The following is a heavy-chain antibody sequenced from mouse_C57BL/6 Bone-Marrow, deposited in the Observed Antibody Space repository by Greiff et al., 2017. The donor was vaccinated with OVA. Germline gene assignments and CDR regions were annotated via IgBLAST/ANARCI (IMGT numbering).Heavy chain of an antibody. Sequence: QVQLQQSGAELVRPGTSVKVSCKASGYAFTNYLIEWVKQRPGQGLEWIGVINPGSGGTNYNEQFKGKATLTADKSSSTAYMQLSSLTSEDSAVYFCARRGYGSSDGYFDYWGQGTTLTVSS. CDR3: ARRGYGSSDGYFDY. J-gene: IGHJ2*01. CDR1: GYAFTNYL. D-gene: IGHD1-1*01. CDR2: INPGSGGT. V-gene: IGHV1-54*01.